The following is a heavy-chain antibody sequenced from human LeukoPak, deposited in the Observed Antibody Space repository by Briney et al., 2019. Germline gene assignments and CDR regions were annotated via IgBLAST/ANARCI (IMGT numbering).Heavy chain of an antibody. CDR3: ARLGALHDAFDV. CDR1: GGSISSYY. D-gene: IGHD3-16*01. Sequence: SETLSLTCTVSGGSISSYYWSWIRQPPGKGLEWIGYISYSGSTNYNPSLKSRVTISIDTSKNQFSLRVTSLTAADTAVYYCARLGALHDAFDVWGQGTLVTVSS. V-gene: IGHV4-59*12. CDR2: ISYSGST. J-gene: IGHJ3*01.